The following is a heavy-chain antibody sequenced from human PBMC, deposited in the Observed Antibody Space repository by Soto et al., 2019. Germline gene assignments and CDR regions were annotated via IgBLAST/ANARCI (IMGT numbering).Heavy chain of an antibody. J-gene: IGHJ4*02. D-gene: IGHD3-10*01. CDR1: GFTVTSNF. CDR3: ARGLRGAIREKSLDY. V-gene: IGHV3-53*02. Sequence: EVQLVQSGGGLVQPGGSLRLSCAASGFTVTSNFMSWVRQAPGKGLEWVSVIYSAGDTNYADSVRGRFTFSRDISKNTLDLQMNSLRAEDTAVYYCARGLRGAIREKSLDYWGQGTLVTVS. CDR2: IYSAGDT.